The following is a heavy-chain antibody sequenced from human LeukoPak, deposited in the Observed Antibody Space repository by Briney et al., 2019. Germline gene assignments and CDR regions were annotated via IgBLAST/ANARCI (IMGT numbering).Heavy chain of an antibody. J-gene: IGHJ6*03. V-gene: IGHV4-61*02. Sequence: PSQTLSLTCTVSDGSISSALYYWSWIRQPAGKGLEWIGRIYTSGSTNYNPSLKSRVTMSVDTSKNQFSLKLSSVTAADTAAYYCAGGSTSAYYYYMDVWGKGTTVTVSS. CDR2: IYTSGST. D-gene: IGHD2-2*01. CDR1: DGSISSALYY. CDR3: AGGSTSAYYYYMDV.